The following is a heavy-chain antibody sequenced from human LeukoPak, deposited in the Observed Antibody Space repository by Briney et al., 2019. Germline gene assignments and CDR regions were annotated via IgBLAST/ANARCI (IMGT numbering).Heavy chain of an antibody. J-gene: IGHJ5*02. CDR1: GFTFSNHG. D-gene: IGHD2-21*02. V-gene: IGHV3-7*01. Sequence: GGSLRLSCAASGFTFSNHGMSWVRQTPGKGLEWVAIIKQDGSEKYYVDSVKGRFTISRDNAKNSLFLQMNSLGAEDTAVYYCARDGDWSLNHWGQGTLVTVSS. CDR2: IKQDGSEK. CDR3: ARDGDWSLNH.